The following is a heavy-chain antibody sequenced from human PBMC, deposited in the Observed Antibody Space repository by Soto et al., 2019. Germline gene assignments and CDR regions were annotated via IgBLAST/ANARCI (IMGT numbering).Heavy chain of an antibody. Sequence: SETLSLTYTVSGGPISSYYWSWIRQAPGKGLEWIGAIYYSGNTNYYPSLKSRVTVSVDTSKNLCSLKLSSVAAADTAGYYCARALEDEVGSAFDIWGQGTMVTVSS. CDR3: ARALEDEVGSAFDI. J-gene: IGHJ3*02. CDR2: IYYSGNT. D-gene: IGHD3-10*01. V-gene: IGHV4-59*01. CDR1: GGPISSYY.